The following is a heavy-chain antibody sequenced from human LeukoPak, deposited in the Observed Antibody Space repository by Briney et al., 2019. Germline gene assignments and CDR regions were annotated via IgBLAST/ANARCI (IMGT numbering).Heavy chain of an antibody. Sequence: ASVKVSCKASGYTFTSYDINWVRQATGQGLEWMGWMNPNRGNTGYAQKFQGRVTMTRNTSISTAYMELSSLRSEDTAVYYCARDYYDFWSGYYYYYYYMDVWGKGTTVTVSS. CDR2: MNPNRGNT. J-gene: IGHJ6*03. V-gene: IGHV1-8*01. CDR3: ARDYYDFWSGYYYYYYYMDV. D-gene: IGHD3-3*01. CDR1: GYTFTSYD.